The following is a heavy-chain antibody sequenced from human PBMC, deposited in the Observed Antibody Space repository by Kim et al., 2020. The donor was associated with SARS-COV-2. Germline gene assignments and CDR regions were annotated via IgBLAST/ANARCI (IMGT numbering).Heavy chain of an antibody. CDR1: GGSFSGYY. D-gene: IGHD5-18*01. V-gene: IGHV4-34*01. Sequence: SETLSLTCAVYGGSFSGYYWSWIRQPPGKGLEWIGEINHSGSTNYNPSLKSRVTISVDTSKNQFSLKLSSVTAADTAVYYCARLGGGYSYGLRPYLDYWGQGTLVTVSS. CDR2: INHSGST. J-gene: IGHJ4*02. CDR3: ARLGGGYSYGLRPYLDY.